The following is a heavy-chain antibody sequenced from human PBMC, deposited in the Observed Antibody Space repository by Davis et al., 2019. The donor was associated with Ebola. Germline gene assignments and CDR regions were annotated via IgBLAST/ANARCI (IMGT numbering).Heavy chain of an antibody. V-gene: IGHV4-4*02. CDR3: ARDAGQTRDFDY. CDR2: IYHSGST. Sequence: MPSETLSLTCAVSGGSISSSNWWSWVRQPPGKGLEWIGEIYHSGSTNYNPSLKSRVTLSVDKSKNQFSLKLSSVTAADTAVYYCARDAGQTRDFDYWGQGTLVTVSS. J-gene: IGHJ4*02. CDR1: GGSISSSNW.